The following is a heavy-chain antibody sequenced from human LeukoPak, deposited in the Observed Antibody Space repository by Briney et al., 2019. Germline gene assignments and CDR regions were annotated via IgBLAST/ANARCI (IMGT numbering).Heavy chain of an antibody. Sequence: GGSLRLSCVTSGCTFSSYWMTWVRQAPGKGLEWVANINQDGHEKNYVDSVKGRFTMSRDNPKNSVYLQMNSLRAEDTAVYFCVRDMDVWAQGTTVTVSS. CDR2: INQDGHEK. CDR1: GCTFSSYW. V-gene: IGHV3-7*05. J-gene: IGHJ6*02. CDR3: VRDMDV.